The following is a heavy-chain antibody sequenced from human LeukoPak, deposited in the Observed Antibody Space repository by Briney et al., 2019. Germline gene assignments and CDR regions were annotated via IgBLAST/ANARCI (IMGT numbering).Heavy chain of an antibody. D-gene: IGHD3-10*01. J-gene: IGHJ4*02. Sequence: GGSLRLSCAASGFTFSSYSMNWVRQAPGKGLEWVSYITSSSSTIYYADSVKGRFTISRDNAKNSLYLQMNSLRAEDTAVYYCARDGSRLWFGELLALDYWGQGTLVTVSS. CDR2: ITSSSSTI. CDR3: ARDGSRLWFGELLALDY. V-gene: IGHV3-48*04. CDR1: GFTFSSYS.